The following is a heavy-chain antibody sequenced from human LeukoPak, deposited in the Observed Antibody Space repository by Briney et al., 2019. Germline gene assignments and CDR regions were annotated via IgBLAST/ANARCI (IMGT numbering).Heavy chain of an antibody. Sequence: KPSETLSLTCTVSGSSISGYYWNWIRQPPGKGLEWIGYIYYSGSTNYNPSLKSRVTMSLDTSKNQFSLKLSSVTAADTAVYHCARDSGSNFDYWGQGTLVTVSS. J-gene: IGHJ4*02. V-gene: IGHV4-59*01. CDR3: ARDSGSNFDY. CDR1: GSSISGYY. D-gene: IGHD2-15*01. CDR2: IYYSGST.